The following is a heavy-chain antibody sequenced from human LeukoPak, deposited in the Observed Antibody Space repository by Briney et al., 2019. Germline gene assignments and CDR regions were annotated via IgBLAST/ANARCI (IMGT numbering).Heavy chain of an antibody. Sequence: ASVKVSCTASGYRFTGYYMHWGRQAPGQGLEWMGWINPNSGGTNYAQKFQDRVTMTRDTSINTAYMELSRLRSDDTAVYYCAREMATAHTTPDYWGQGTLVTVSS. D-gene: IGHD5-24*01. CDR1: GYRFTGYY. CDR2: INPNSGGT. V-gene: IGHV1-2*02. CDR3: AREMATAHTTPDY. J-gene: IGHJ4*02.